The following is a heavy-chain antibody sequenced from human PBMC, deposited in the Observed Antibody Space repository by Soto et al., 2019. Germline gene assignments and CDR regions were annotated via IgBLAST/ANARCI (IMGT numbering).Heavy chain of an antibody. Sequence: EVQLVESGGGLVKPGGSLRLSCAASGFTFSSYSMNWVRQAPGKGLEWVSSISSSSSYIYYADSVNGRFTISRDNAKNSLYLQMNSLRAEDTAVYYCARPHPIAAAGKDYYGMDVWGQGTTVTVSS. D-gene: IGHD6-13*01. CDR2: ISSSSSYI. CDR1: GFTFSSYS. CDR3: ARPHPIAAAGKDYYGMDV. V-gene: IGHV3-21*01. J-gene: IGHJ6*02.